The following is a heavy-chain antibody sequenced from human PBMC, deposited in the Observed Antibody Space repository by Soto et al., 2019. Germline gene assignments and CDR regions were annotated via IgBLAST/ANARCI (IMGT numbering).Heavy chain of an antibody. CDR2: IKQDGSEK. CDR1: GFTFISYW. J-gene: IGHJ5*02. Sequence: SLRLSCAASGFTFISYWMSCVRQAPGKGLEWVANIKQDGSEKYYVDSVKGRFTISRDNAKNSLYLQMNSLRAEDTAVYYCARRTCSGGSCYSPWGQGTLVTVSS. D-gene: IGHD2-15*01. CDR3: ARRTCSGGSCYSP. V-gene: IGHV3-7*01.